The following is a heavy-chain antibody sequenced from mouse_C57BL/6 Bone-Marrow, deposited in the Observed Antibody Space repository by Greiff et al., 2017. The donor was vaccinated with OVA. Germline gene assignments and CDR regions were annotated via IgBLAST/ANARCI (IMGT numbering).Heavy chain of an antibody. D-gene: IGHD1-1*01. CDR3: ARRPTVVPDYFDY. CDR2: ISSGSSTI. CDR1: GFTFSDYG. Sequence: EVKLVESGGGLVKPGGSLKLSCAASGFTFSDYGMHWVRQAPEKGLEWVAYISSGSSTIYYADTVKGRFTISRDNAKNTLFLQMTSLRSEDTAMYYCARRPTVVPDYFDYWGKGTTLTVSS. J-gene: IGHJ2*01. V-gene: IGHV5-17*01.